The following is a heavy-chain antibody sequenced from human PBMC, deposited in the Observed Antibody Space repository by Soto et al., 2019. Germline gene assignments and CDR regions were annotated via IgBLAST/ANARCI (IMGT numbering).Heavy chain of an antibody. J-gene: IGHJ5*02. CDR3: ARDVGPVNWFDP. CDR1: GGSISSGDYY. V-gene: IGHV4-30-4*08. CDR2: IYYSGST. Sequence: SETLSLTCTVSGGSISSGDYYWSWIRQPPGKGLEWIGYIYYSGSTYYSPSIKSRVTISVDTSKNHFSLKLSSVTAADTAVYYCARDVGPVNWFDPWGQGTLVTVYS. D-gene: IGHD2-2*01.